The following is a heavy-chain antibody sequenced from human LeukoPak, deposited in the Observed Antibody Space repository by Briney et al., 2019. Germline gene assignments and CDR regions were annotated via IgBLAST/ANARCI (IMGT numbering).Heavy chain of an antibody. CDR1: GGSISSYY. J-gene: IGHJ5*02. CDR3: ATSGLLGTWFDP. Sequence: SETLSLTCTVSGGSISSYYWSWIRQLPGKGLEWIGYIYYSGSTNYNPSLKSRVTISVDTSKNQFSLKLSSVTAADTAVYYCATSGLLGTWFDPWGQGTLVTVSS. V-gene: IGHV4-59*01. CDR2: IYYSGST. D-gene: IGHD7-27*01.